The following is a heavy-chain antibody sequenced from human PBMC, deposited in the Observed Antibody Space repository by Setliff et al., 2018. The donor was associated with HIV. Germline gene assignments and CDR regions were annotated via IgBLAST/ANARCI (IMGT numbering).Heavy chain of an antibody. CDR2: ISAYDGDT. J-gene: IGHJ4*02. CDR1: NYTFTNYA. Sequence: ASVKVSCKAANYTFTNYAITWVRQAPGQRPEWMGWISAYDGDTKYAQKFHNRLSMTADTSTTTAYMDLRGLTSDDTGAYYCARVGLSAVPFPTVYWGQGTLVTVSS. CDR3: ARVGLSAVPFPTVY. D-gene: IGHD4-4*01. V-gene: IGHV1-18*01.